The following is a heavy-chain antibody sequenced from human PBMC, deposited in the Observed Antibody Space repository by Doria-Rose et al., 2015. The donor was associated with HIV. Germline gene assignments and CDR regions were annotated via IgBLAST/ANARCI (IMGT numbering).Heavy chain of an antibody. CDR2: INPSDAST. V-gene: IGHV1-46*01. J-gene: IGHJ2*01. CDR1: GYIFTSYY. CDR3: AREGGFTIFGVVSYWYFDL. Sequence: QVQLVQSGAEVKRPGASVKVSCKASGYIFTSYYIHWVRQAPGQGLEWMGVINPSDASTNYTQNFQGRVTVTRDTSTRTVYMELSSLRSEDTAVYYCAREGGFTIFGVVSYWYFDLWGRGTLVSVS. D-gene: IGHD3-3*01.